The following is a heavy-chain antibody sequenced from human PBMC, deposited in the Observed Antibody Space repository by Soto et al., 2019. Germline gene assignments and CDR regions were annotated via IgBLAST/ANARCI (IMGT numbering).Heavy chain of an antibody. J-gene: IGHJ6*02. CDR3: ARESKEAYYDILTGYYIPYYYYGMDV. CDR1: GGSFSGYY. CDR2: INHSGST. V-gene: IGHV4-34*01. Sequence: PSETLSLTCAVYGGSFSGYYWSWIRQPPGKGLEWIGEINHSGSTNYNPSLKSRVTISVDTSKNQFSLKLSSVTAADTAVYYCARESKEAYYDILTGYYIPYYYYGMDVWGQGTTVTVSS. D-gene: IGHD3-9*01.